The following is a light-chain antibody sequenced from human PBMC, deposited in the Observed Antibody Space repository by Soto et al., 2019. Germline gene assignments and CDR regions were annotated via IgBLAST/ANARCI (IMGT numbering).Light chain of an antibody. Sequence: DIPMTQSPSTLSASVGDRVTITCRASQSISSWLAWYQQKPGKAPKLLIYDASSLESGVPSRFSGSGSGTEFTLTISSRQPDDFATYYCQQYNSYSLYTFGQGTKLEIK. CDR2: DAS. CDR3: QQYNSYSLYT. CDR1: QSISSW. V-gene: IGKV1-5*01. J-gene: IGKJ2*01.